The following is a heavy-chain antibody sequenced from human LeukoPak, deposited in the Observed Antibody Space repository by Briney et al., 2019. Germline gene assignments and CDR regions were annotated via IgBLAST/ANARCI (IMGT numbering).Heavy chain of an antibody. CDR1: GFTFSDYY. CDR2: ISSSGSTI. Sequence: GGSLRLSCAASGFTFSDYYMSWIRQAPGKGLGWVSYISSSGSTIYYADSVKGRFTISRDNAKNSLYLQMNSLRAEDTAVYYCAREGPPGIATPYYYYYMDVWGKGTTVAISS. J-gene: IGHJ6*03. V-gene: IGHV3-11*04. D-gene: IGHD6-13*01. CDR3: AREGPPGIATPYYYYYMDV.